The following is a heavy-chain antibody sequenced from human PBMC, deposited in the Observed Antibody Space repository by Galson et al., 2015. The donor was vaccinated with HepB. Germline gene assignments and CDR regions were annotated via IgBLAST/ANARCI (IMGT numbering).Heavy chain of an antibody. CDR3: ARSGAGYSSSWNPFDV. V-gene: IGHV1-2*06. J-gene: IGHJ3*01. CDR2: VSPKTGGT. D-gene: IGHD6-13*01. Sequence: SVKVSCKASGNSFTDYYIHWVRQAPGQGLEWMGRVSPKTGGTNFAQKFQGRVTMTRDTSISTAYMELNRLTSDDTAVYYCARSGAGYSSSWNPFDVWGQGTLVTVSS. CDR1: GNSFTDYY.